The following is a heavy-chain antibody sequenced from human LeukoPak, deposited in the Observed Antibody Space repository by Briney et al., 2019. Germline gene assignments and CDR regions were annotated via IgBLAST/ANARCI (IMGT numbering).Heavy chain of an antibody. CDR1: GGSISTTTYY. J-gene: IGHJ4*02. CDR3: ARTRMDFDS. CDR2: IYGST. V-gene: IGHV4-39*01. Sequence: SETLSLTCTVSGGSISTTTYYWGWIRQPPGKGLEWIGSIYGSTYYNPSLKSRVTISVDTSKNQFSLKLNSVTAADTAVYYCARTRMDFDSWGQGILVTVSS. D-gene: IGHD1-14*01.